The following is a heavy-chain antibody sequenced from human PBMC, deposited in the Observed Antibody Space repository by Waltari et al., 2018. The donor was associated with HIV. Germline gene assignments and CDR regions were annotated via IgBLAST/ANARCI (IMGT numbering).Heavy chain of an antibody. CDR1: GLTFRSYG. CDR2: KWYDVSKK. V-gene: IGHV3-33*01. CDR3: ARGVHDFYYGMDV. Sequence: AVPGLTFRSYGMHWVRQAPGKGLAWVAVKWYDVSKKYYADSVNGRFNICRYNSKNTLYLQMNSLRDEDTAVYYCARGVHDFYYGMDVWGQGSSVTVSS. J-gene: IGHJ6*02.